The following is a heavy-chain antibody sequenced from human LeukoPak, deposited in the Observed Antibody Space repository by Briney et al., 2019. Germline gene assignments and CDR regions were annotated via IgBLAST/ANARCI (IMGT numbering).Heavy chain of an antibody. J-gene: IGHJ6*02. Sequence: PSETLSLTCTVSGGSISSYYWSWIRQPPGKGLEWIGYIYYSGSTNYNPSLKSRVTISVDTSKNQFSLKLSSVTAADTAVYYCAREWRYYDSSSPTYMDVWGQGTTVTVSS. D-gene: IGHD3-22*01. CDR1: GGSISSYY. V-gene: IGHV4-59*01. CDR2: IYYSGST. CDR3: AREWRYYDSSSPTYMDV.